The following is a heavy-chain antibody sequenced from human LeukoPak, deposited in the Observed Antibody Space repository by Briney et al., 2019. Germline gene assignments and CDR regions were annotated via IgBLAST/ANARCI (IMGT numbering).Heavy chain of an antibody. CDR1: GFNFSDYS. D-gene: IGHD5-18*01. CDR3: ARHVDTPLVYPVLIY. CDR2: ISSSSGYI. J-gene: IGHJ4*02. V-gene: IGHV3-21*01. Sequence: GGSLRLSCAASGFNFSDYSMNWVRQAPGKGMERVSSISSSSGYIYYADSLKGRFTISRGNAKNSLFLQINSLRVEDTAVYYCARHVDTPLVYPVLIYWGQGTLVTVSS.